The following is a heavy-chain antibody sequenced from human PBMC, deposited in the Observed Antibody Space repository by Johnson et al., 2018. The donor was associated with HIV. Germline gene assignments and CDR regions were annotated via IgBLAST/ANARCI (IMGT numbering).Heavy chain of an antibody. CDR2: IGTAGDT. CDR1: GFIFSSYD. J-gene: IGHJ3*02. D-gene: IGHD6-13*01. Sequence: VQLVESGGGLIQPGGSLRLSCAASGFIFSSYDMHWVRQATGKGLEWVSAIGTAGDTYYPGSVKGRFTISRENAKNTLYLQMNSLRDEDTAVYYCARDESGSSWAFDIWGQGTMVTVSS. V-gene: IGHV3-13*01. CDR3: ARDESGSSWAFDI.